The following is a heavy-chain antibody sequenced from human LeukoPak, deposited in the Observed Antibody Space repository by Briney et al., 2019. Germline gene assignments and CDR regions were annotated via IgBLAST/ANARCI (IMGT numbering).Heavy chain of an antibody. CDR3: ARTKKVQLERRQAAFDT. CDR1: GYTFTGYY. D-gene: IGHD1-1*01. Sequence: ASVKVSCKASGYTFTGYYMHWVRQAPGQGLEWMGWINPNSGGTNYAQKFQGRVTMTRDTSISTAYMELSRLRSDDTAVYYCARTKKVQLERRQAAFDTWGQGTMVTVSS. J-gene: IGHJ3*02. V-gene: IGHV1-2*02. CDR2: INPNSGGT.